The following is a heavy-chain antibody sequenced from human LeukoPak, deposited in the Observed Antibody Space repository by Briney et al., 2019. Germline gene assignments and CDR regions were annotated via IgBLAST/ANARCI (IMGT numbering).Heavy chain of an antibody. J-gene: IGHJ4*02. CDR3: ARDLTTKGVVATIMGIFDY. CDR1: GYTFTSYY. V-gene: IGHV1-2*02. CDR2: INPNSGGT. D-gene: IGHD5-12*01. Sequence: GAPVKVSCKASGYTFTSYYMHWVRQAPGQGLEWMGWINPNSGGTNYAQKFQGRVAMTRDTSISTAYMELSRLRSDDTAVYYCARDLTTKGVVATIMGIFDYWGQGTLVTVSS.